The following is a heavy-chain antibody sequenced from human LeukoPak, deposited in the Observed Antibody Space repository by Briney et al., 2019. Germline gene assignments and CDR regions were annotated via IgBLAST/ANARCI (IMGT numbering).Heavy chain of an antibody. D-gene: IGHD4-17*01. J-gene: IGHJ6*02. CDR2: IKSKTDGGTT. V-gene: IGHV3-15*01. Sequence: GGSLRLSCAASGFTFTSYWMHWVRQAPGKGLEWVGRIKSKTDGGTTDYAAPVKGRFTISRDDSKNTLYLQMNSLKTEDTAVYYCTTTYDYGDYAYYYGMDVWGQGTSVTVSS. CDR3: TTTYDYGDYAYYYGMDV. CDR1: GFTFTSYW.